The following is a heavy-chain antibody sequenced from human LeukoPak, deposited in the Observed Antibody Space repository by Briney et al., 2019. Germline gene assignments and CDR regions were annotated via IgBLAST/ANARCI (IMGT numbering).Heavy chain of an antibody. V-gene: IGHV1-69*01. CDR3: ARDGGYCSSTSCQQYNSFDP. CDR1: GGTFSSYA. CDR2: IIPIFGTA. Sequence: SVKVSCKASGGTFSSYAISWVRQAPGQGLEWMGGIIPIFGTANYAQKFQGRVTITADESTSTAYMELSSLRSEDTAVYYCARDGGYCSSTSCQQYNSFDPWGQGTLVTVSS. J-gene: IGHJ5*02. D-gene: IGHD2-2*01.